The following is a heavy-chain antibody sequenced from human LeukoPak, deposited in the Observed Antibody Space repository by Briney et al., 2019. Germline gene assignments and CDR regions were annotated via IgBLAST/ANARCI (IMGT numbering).Heavy chain of an antibody. J-gene: IGHJ4*02. CDR3: AWNYPVLSAYSY. CDR2: IYSPGST. D-gene: IGHD3-3*01. Sequence: PSETLSLTCTVSGGSMSSCYWRWIRQPAGKGLEWIGRIYSPGSTKYNPSLKSRVTISIDKAKKQISLKVNSVTAADTAVYYCAWNYPVLSAYSYWGQGTLVTVSS. V-gene: IGHV4-4*07. CDR1: GGSMSSCY.